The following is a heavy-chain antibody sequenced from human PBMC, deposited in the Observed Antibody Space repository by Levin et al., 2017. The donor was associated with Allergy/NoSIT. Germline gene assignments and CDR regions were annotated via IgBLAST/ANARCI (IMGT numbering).Heavy chain of an antibody. D-gene: IGHD6-13*01. CDR3: AKDFVSDSSSWHPLDY. CDR2: ISWNSGSI. V-gene: IGHV3-9*01. J-gene: IGHJ4*02. Sequence: AGGSLRLSCAASGFTFDDYAMHWVRQAPGKGLEWVSGISWNSGSIGYADSVKGRFTISRDNAKNSLYLQMNSLRAEDTALYYCAKDFVSDSSSWHPLDYWGQGTLVTVSS. CDR1: GFTFDDYA.